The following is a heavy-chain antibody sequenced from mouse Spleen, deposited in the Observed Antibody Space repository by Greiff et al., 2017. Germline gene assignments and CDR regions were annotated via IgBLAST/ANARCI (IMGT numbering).Heavy chain of an antibody. V-gene: IGHV14-3*02. CDR2: IDPANGNT. CDR1: GFNIKDTY. CDR3: AHGYPSMDY. Sequence: EVKLVESGAELVKPGASVKLSCTASGFNIKDTYMHWVKQRPEQGLEWIGRIDPANGNTKYDPKFQGKATITADTSSNTAYLQLSSLTSEDTAVYYCAHGYPSMDYWGQGTSVTVSS. J-gene: IGHJ4*01. D-gene: IGHD2-2*01.